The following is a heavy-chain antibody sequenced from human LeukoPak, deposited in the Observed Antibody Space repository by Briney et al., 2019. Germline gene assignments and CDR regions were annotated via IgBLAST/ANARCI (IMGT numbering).Heavy chain of an antibody. CDR2: IYNSANT. V-gene: IGHV4-39*01. D-gene: IGHD5-12*01. J-gene: IGHJ3*02. CDR1: GDSISSSSYC. Sequence: SETLSLTCTVSGDSISSSSYCWDWIRQSPGKGLEWIGNIYNSANTHYNPSLKTRITMSVDTSKNQFSLKLNSVTAADTGIYYCARHSRSAYTGYENAFDIWGQGTMVTVSS. CDR3: ARHSRSAYTGYENAFDI.